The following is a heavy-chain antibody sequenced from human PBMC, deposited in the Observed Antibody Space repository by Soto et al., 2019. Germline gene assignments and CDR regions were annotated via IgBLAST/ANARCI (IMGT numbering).Heavy chain of an antibody. Sequence: GGSLRLSCAASGFTFSSYSMNWVRQAPGKGLEWVSSISSSSSYIYYADSVKGRFTISRDNAKNSLYLQMKSLRAEDTAVYYCARDDLTPSLYSSSYYFDYWGQGTLVTVSS. CDR3: ARDDLTPSLYSSSYYFDY. CDR2: ISSSSSYI. D-gene: IGHD6-6*01. CDR1: GFTFSSYS. J-gene: IGHJ4*02. V-gene: IGHV3-21*01.